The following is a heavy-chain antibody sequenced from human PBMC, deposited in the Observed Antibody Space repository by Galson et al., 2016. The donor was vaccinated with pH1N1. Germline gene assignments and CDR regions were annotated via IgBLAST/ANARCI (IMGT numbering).Heavy chain of an antibody. CDR2: IYHSGTT. D-gene: IGHD3-22*01. CDR1: GYSIRNGYF. CDR3: ARHPRYYDSSGYYFDY. V-gene: IGHV4-38-2*01. Sequence: ESLSLTCAVSGYSIRNGYFWGWIRQPPGQGLEWIGIIYHSGTTYYTPSLESRVPISVDTSKNQFSLKVKSVTAADTAVYYCARHPRYYDSSGYYFDYWGQGILVTVSS. J-gene: IGHJ4*02.